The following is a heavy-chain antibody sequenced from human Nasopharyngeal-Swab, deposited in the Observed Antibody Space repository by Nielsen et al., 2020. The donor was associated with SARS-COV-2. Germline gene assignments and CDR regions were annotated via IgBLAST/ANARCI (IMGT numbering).Heavy chain of an antibody. J-gene: IGHJ4*02. V-gene: IGHV4-59*12. D-gene: IGHD4-17*01. CDR2: VSYSGRT. CDR3: TRGSLRTAPDC. CDR1: GASISSDY. Sequence: PETLSLTCAVSGASISSDYWGWIRQPPGKGLEWIGCVSYSGRTDYNPSLKSRVTTSIDTSKKHFSLVLSSLTAADTALYYCTRGSLRTAPDCWGQGTLVTVSS.